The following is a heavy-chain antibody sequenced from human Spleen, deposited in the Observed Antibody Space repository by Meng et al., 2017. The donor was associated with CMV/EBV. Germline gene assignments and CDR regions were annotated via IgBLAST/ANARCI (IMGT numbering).Heavy chain of an antibody. J-gene: IGHJ3*02. V-gene: IGHV1-2*02. CDR3: ARDRDSTSGLDAFDI. D-gene: IGHD2-2*01. CDR1: GYTFTSYG. Sequence: ASVKVSCKASGYTFTSYGISWVRQAPGQGLEWMGWINPNSGGTNYAQNFQGRVTMTRDTSSSTAYMELNRLTSDDTAVYYCARDRDSTSGLDAFDIWGQGTMVTVS. CDR2: INPNSGGT.